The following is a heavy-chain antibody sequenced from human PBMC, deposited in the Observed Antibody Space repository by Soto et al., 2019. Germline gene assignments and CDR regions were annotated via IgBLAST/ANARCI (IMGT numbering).Heavy chain of an antibody. D-gene: IGHD4-17*01. CDR2: ISWNSGSI. V-gene: IGHV3-9*01. CDR3: AEDEGGTTVTTGGAFDI. J-gene: IGHJ3*02. CDR1: GFTFDDYA. Sequence: EVQLVESGGGLVQPGRYLRLSCAASGFTFDDYAMHWFRQAPGKGLEWVSGISWNSGSIGYADSVKGRFTISRDYATNSMYLQMHSLRAEDTALSYSAEDEGGTTVTTGGAFDIWGQGTMVTVSS.